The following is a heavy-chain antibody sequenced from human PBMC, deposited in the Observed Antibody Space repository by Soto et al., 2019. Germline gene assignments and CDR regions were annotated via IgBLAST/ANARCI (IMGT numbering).Heavy chain of an antibody. D-gene: IGHD3-3*01. V-gene: IGHV3-74*01. CDR3: ARGYDFWSGYGMDV. CDR2: INSDGSST. CDR1: GFTFSSYW. J-gene: IGHJ6*02. Sequence: EVQLVESGGGLVQPGGSLRLSCAASGFTFSSYWRHWVRQAPGKGLVWVSRINSDGSSTSYADSVKGRFTISRDNAKNTLYLQMNSLRAEDTAVYYCARGYDFWSGYGMDVWGQGTTVTVSS.